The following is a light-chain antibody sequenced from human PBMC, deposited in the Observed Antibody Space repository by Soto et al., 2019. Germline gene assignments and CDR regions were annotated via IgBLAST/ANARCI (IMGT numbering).Light chain of an antibody. V-gene: IGKV3-11*01. J-gene: IGKJ1*01. Sequence: ETVLTQSPDTMSLSPGERATLSCRTSQSVGSYLAWFQQKPGQAPRLLIYDASNRATGTPARFSGSGSGTEFTLTISSLESEDSAVYYCQQYSSSPETFGQGTKVDIK. CDR2: DAS. CDR3: QQYSSSPET. CDR1: QSVGSY.